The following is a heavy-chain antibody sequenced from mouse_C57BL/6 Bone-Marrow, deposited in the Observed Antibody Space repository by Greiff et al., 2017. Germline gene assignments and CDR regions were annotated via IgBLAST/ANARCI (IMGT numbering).Heavy chain of an antibody. CDR2: IYPRSGNT. D-gene: IGHD1-2*01. CDR1: GYTFTSYG. J-gene: IGHJ2*01. CDR3: ARGGSYYFDD. Sequence: VHLVESGAELARPGASVKLSCTASGYTFTSYGIRWVKQRTGQGLEWIGEIYPRSGNTYYTEKFKGKATLTADKSSSTAYMELRSLTSMDSAVYFCARGGSYYFDDGGQGTTLTVSS. V-gene: IGHV1-81*01.